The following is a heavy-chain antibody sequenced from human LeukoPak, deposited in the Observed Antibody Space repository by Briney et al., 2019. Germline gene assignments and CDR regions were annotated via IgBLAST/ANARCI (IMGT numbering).Heavy chain of an antibody. CDR2: IYTSGST. CDR1: GGSISSGSYY. J-gene: IGHJ5*02. V-gene: IGHV4-61*02. D-gene: IGHD6-19*01. Sequence: SETLSLTCTVSGGSISSGSYYWSWIRQPAGKGLEWIGRIYTSGSTNYNPSLKSRVTISVDTSKNQFSLKLSSVTAADTAVYYCARDQAQWLVRGWFDPWGQGTLVTVSS. CDR3: ARDQAQWLVRGWFDP.